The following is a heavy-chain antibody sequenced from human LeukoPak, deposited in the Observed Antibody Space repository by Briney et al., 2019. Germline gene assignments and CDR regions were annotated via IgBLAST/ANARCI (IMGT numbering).Heavy chain of an antibody. CDR1: GNTFTSYG. V-gene: IGHV1-18*01. Sequence: ASVKVSCKASGNTFTSYGISWVRQAPGQGLEWMGWISAYNGNTNYAQKLQGRVTMTTDTSTSTAYMELRSLRSDDTAVYYCARDSLGYCSGGSCYSDYWGQGTLVTVSS. CDR2: ISAYNGNT. D-gene: IGHD2-15*01. J-gene: IGHJ4*02. CDR3: ARDSLGYCSGGSCYSDY.